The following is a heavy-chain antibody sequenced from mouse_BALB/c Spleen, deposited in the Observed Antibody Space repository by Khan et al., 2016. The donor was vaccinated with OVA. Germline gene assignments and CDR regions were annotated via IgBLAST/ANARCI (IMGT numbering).Heavy chain of an antibody. CDR2: MWSGGST. V-gene: IGHV2-2*01. CDR1: GFSLTTYG. Sequence: QVQLKQSGPGLVQPTQTLSITCTVSGFSLTTYGIHWVRQSPGKGLEWLGVMWSGGSTDYNAAFISRLSISKDNSKNQVLFKMTSPQSDDTAIYSCAGNSYNYDFTYWGQGTLVTVSA. CDR3: AGNSYNYDFTY. D-gene: IGHD2-12*01. J-gene: IGHJ3*01.